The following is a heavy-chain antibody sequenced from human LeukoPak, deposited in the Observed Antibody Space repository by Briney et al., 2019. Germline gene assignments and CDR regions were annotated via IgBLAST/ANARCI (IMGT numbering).Heavy chain of an antibody. Sequence: SETLSLTCAVSGGSISSYYWSWIRQPPGRGLEWIWSIHYSGSTSYNSSLKSRVTISVDTSKNQFSLKLSSVTPADTAVYYCARQVYSSSWSYYFDYWGQGILVTVSS. CDR1: GGSISSYY. CDR3: ARQVYSSSWSYYFDY. CDR2: IHYSGST. J-gene: IGHJ4*02. V-gene: IGHV4-59*01. D-gene: IGHD6-13*01.